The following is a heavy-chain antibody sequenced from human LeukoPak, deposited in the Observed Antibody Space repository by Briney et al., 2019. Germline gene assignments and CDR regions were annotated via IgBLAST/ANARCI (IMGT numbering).Heavy chain of an antibody. CDR1: GLTVSSNY. J-gene: IGHJ1*01. V-gene: IGHV3-66*01. Sequence: GGSLRLSCAASGLTVSSNYMSWVRQAPGKGLEWVSVIYSGGSTYYADSVKGRFTISRDNSKNTLYLQMNSLRSEDTAVYYCARDPKGLYYYDSSGYGFQHWGQGTLVTVSS. CDR3: ARDPKGLYYYDSSGYGFQH. CDR2: IYSGGST. D-gene: IGHD3-22*01.